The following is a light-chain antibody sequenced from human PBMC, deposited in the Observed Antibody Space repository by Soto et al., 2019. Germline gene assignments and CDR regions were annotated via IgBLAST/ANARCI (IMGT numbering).Light chain of an antibody. V-gene: IGKV3-20*01. Sequence: EIVLTQSPDALSLSPGERVSLSCRASRPVVRQYIAWYDQKPGQAPRLLVHGAVSRATGIPDRFSGSDSASGTDFTLFISRLEPEDCGVFYCQQNGRSPTFGPGTKVDIK. CDR3: QQNGRSPT. CDR1: RPVVRQY. J-gene: IGKJ3*01. CDR2: GAV.